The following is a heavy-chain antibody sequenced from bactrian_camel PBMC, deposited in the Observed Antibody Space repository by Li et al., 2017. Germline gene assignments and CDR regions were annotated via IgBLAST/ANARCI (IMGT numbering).Heavy chain of an antibody. CDR2: IKGDGNNA. CDR1: GFGNNRRA. V-gene: IGHV3S6*01. Sequence: HVQLVESGGDLVQPGGSLRLSCAASGFGNNRRAMAWVRQAPGKGLEWVATIKGDGNNAYYIDSVKGGFTIVRDNDKKMLYLQLNSLKTEDTGMYYCTQTGSDTWYLPLNYWGPGTQVTVS. D-gene: IGHD2*01. J-gene: IGHJ4*01. CDR3: TQTGSDTWYLPLNY.